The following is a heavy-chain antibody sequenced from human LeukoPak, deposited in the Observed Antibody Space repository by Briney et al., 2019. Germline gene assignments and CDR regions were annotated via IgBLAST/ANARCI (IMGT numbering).Heavy chain of an antibody. CDR2: IYYSGST. CDR3: ARLTKDFWSGYYGAFDI. V-gene: IGHV4-39*01. D-gene: IGHD3-3*01. CDR1: GGSISSSSYY. Sequence: ASETLSLTCTVSGGSISSSSYYWGWIRQPPGKGLEWIGSIYYSGSTYYNPSLKSRVTISVDTSKNQFSLKLSSVTAADTAVYYCARLTKDFWSGYYGAFDIWGQGTMVTVSS. J-gene: IGHJ3*02.